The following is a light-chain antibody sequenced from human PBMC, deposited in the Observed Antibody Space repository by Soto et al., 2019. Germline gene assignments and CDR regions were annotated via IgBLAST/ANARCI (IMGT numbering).Light chain of an antibody. CDR2: GNS. CDR1: SSNIGAGYD. J-gene: IGLJ3*02. Sequence: QSVLTQPPSVSGAPGQRVTISCTGSSSNIGAGYDVLWYQQLPGTAPKLLIYGNSNRPSGVPDRFSGSKSGTSASLAITGFQAEDEADYYCQSYDSSLSGWVFGGGTKLTVL. CDR3: QSYDSSLSGWV. V-gene: IGLV1-40*01.